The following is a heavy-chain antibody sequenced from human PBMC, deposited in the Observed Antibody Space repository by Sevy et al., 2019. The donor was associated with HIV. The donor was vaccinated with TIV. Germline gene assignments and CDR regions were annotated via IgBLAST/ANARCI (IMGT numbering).Heavy chain of an antibody. CDR3: ARDRYGSGSYYTLLFDP. D-gene: IGHD3-10*01. CDR1: GYTFTSYG. J-gene: IGHJ5*02. CDR2: ISAYNGNT. Sequence: ASVKVSCKASGYTFTSYGISWVRQAPGQGLEWMGWISAYNGNTNYAQKLQGRVTMTTDTSTSTAYMELRSLRSDDMAVYYCARDRYGSGSYYTLLFDPWGQGTLVTVSS. V-gene: IGHV1-18*03.